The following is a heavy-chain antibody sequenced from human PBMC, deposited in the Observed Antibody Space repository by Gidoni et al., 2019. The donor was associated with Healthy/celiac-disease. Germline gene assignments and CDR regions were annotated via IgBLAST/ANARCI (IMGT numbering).Heavy chain of an antibody. Sequence: EVQLLESGGGVVQPGVSLRLSCAASGFTFRSYWMSWFRQAPWKGLEWVANIKQDVSEKYYVDSVTGRFTISRDNSKNSLYLQMNSLRAEDTAVYYCARDQGIQPWLTYYMDVWGKGTTVTVSS. CDR1: GFTFRSYW. D-gene: IGHD5-18*01. CDR3: ARDQGIQPWLTYYMDV. J-gene: IGHJ6*03. V-gene: IGHV3-7*01. CDR2: IKQDVSEK.